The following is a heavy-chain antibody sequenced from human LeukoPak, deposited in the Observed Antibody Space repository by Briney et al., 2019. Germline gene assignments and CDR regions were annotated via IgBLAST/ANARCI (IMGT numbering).Heavy chain of an antibody. CDR2: ISSGGTDT. D-gene: IGHD5-12*01. CDR3: VKDSVRGYSGYGNDGFEI. J-gene: IGHJ3*02. CDR1: GFTFSTYP. V-gene: IGHV3-23*01. Sequence: GGSLRLSCAPSGFTFSTYPISWVRQAPGKGLEWVSAISSGGTDTYYADSVKGRFTISRDNSKNTLYLQMNSLRAEDTAVYYCVKDSVRGYSGYGNDGFEIWGQGTMVTVSS.